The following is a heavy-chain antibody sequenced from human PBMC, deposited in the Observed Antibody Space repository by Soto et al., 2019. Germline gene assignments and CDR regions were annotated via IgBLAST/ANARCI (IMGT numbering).Heavy chain of an antibody. D-gene: IGHD3-10*01. J-gene: IGHJ5*02. CDR2: ISAYNGNT. Sequence: ASVKVSCKASGYTFTSYGISWVRQAPGQGLEWMGWISAYNGNTNYAQKLQGRVTMTTDTSTSTAYMELRSLRSDDTAVYYCAREVSPMVRGVISGGTRWFDPWGQGTLVTVSS. CDR1: GYTFTSYG. CDR3: AREVSPMVRGVISGGTRWFDP. V-gene: IGHV1-18*01.